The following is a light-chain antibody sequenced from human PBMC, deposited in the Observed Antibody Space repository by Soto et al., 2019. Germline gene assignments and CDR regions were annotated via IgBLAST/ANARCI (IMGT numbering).Light chain of an antibody. J-gene: IGKJ5*01. CDR2: DAS. CDR1: QSVSSN. Sequence: SHSPATVSVTQGESATLSCRASQSVSSNLAWYQQQPGQAPRLLIYDASNRATGIPARFSGSGSGTDFTLTISSLELEDVAVYYCQQRSNSLPLITFGHGARLEIK. CDR3: QQRSNSLPLIT. V-gene: IGKV3-11*01.